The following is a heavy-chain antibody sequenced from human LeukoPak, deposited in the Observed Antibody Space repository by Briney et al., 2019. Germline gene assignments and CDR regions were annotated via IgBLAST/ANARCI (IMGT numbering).Heavy chain of an antibody. CDR2: IYYSGST. Sequence: SETLSLTCTVSGGSISSYYWSWIRQPPGKGLEWIGYIYYSGSTNYNPSLKSRVTISVDTSKNQFPLKLSSVTAADTAVYYCASYVVVAATPGGNYFDYWGQGTLVTVSS. CDR1: GGSISSYY. D-gene: IGHD2-15*01. V-gene: IGHV4-59*12. J-gene: IGHJ4*02. CDR3: ASYVVVAATPGGNYFDY.